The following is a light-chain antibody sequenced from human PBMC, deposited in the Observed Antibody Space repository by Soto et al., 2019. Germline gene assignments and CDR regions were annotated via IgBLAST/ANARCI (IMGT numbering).Light chain of an antibody. V-gene: IGKV3D-7*01. J-gene: IGKJ1*01. CDR1: QSVSSSY. Sequence: EIVMTQSPATLSLSPGERATLSCRASQSVSSSYLSWYQQKPGQAPRLLIYGSSTRATGIPARFSGSGSGTDFTLTISSLQPEDFALYSCHQDYNLPWTFGQGTKVEIK. CDR2: GSS. CDR3: HQDYNLPWT.